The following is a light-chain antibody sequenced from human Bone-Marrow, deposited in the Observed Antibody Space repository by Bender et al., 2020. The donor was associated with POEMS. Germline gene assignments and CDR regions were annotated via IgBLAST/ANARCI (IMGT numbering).Light chain of an antibody. Sequence: QSVLTQPPSASGTPGQRVTISCSGSISKFGSYPLNWYQQLPGAAPKLVIFNNSQRPSGVPDRFSGSNSGTSASLAISGLLSDDEADFYCATWDDSLNGWVFGGGTKLTVL. J-gene: IGLJ3*02. CDR3: ATWDDSLNGWV. CDR1: ISKFGSYP. V-gene: IGLV1-44*01. CDR2: NNS.